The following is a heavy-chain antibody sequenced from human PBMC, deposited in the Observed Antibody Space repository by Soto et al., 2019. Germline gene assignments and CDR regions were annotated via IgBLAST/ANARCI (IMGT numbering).Heavy chain of an antibody. J-gene: IGHJ6*02. CDR1: GGTFSSYA. CDR2: IIPIFGTA. CDR3: ARDKLNCTNGVCYAFYYYGMDV. Sequence: ASVKVSCKASGGTFSSYAISWVRQAPGQGLEWMGGIIPIFGTANYEQKFQGRVTITGDESTSTAYMELRSLRSEDTAVYYCARDKLNCTNGVCYAFYYYGMDVWGQGTTVTVSS. V-gene: IGHV1-69*13. D-gene: IGHD2-8*01.